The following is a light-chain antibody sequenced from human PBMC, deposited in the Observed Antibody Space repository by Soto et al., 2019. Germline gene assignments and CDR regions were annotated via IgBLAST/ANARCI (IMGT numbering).Light chain of an antibody. Sequence: QSVLTQPPSASGTPGQRVTLSCSGGSSNIGSNTVNWYQQLPGTAPKLLIYSNNQRPSGVPDRFSGSKSGTSASLAISGLQSADEADYYCAAWDDSVNGVVFGGGAKLTVL. J-gene: IGLJ3*02. CDR1: SSNIGSNT. CDR2: SNN. CDR3: AAWDDSVNGVV. V-gene: IGLV1-44*01.